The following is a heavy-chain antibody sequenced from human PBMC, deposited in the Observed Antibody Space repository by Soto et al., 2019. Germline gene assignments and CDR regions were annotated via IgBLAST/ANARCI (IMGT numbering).Heavy chain of an antibody. Sequence: EVQLVESGGGLVQPGRSLRLSCAASGFTFDNYAMHWVRQAAGKGLEWVSGISWNSNTIAYADSVKGRFTISRDNAQNSLYLQMNSLRAEDTAFYYCAKDTGPKWSQGTLVTVSS. CDR3: AKDTGPK. V-gene: IGHV3-9*01. CDR2: ISWNSNTI. CDR1: GFTFDNYA. J-gene: IGHJ4*02.